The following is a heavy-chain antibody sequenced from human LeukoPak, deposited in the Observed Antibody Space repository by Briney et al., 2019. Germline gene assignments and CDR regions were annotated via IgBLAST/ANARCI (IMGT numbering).Heavy chain of an antibody. Sequence: ASVKVSCKASGYTFTSYGISWVRQAPGQGLVWMGWISAYNGNTNYAQKFQGRVTMTTDTSTSTAYMELTSLRSDDTAVYYCARGDHGSGSFFGGMDVWGQGTTVTVSS. D-gene: IGHD3-10*01. CDR2: ISAYNGNT. V-gene: IGHV1-18*01. CDR3: ARGDHGSGSFFGGMDV. J-gene: IGHJ6*02. CDR1: GYTFTSYG.